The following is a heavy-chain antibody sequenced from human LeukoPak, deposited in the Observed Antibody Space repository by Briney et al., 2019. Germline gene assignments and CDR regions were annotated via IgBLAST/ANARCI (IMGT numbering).Heavy chain of an antibody. D-gene: IGHD1-1*01. CDR3: ARGGNRFGGFYFDY. CDR2: IHHSGRS. CDR1: ADSLSSGGHY. Sequence: SETLSLTCTVSADSLSSGGHYWAWIRQFPGKGLESIGFIHHSGRSRHNPSLKDRVAISVDTSRKQFALKLSSVTAADAAMYYCARGGNRFGGFYFDYWGQGIQVIVSS. J-gene: IGHJ4*02. V-gene: IGHV4-31*03.